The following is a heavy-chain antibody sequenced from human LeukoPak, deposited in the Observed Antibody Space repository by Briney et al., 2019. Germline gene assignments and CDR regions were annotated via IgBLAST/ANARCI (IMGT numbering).Heavy chain of an antibody. D-gene: IGHD3-3*01. Sequence: RASETLSLTCSVSGASIDSSYWTWIRQPPGKGLEWMGYIYHSGISNSSPSLKTRVTFSLDASRSQFSLKLRSVTASDTAVYYCARSVDIIASFGVVTPLDFWGRGTLVTVSS. V-gene: IGHV4-4*09. J-gene: IGHJ4*02. CDR2: IYHSGIS. CDR3: ARSVDIIASFGVVTPLDF. CDR1: GASIDSSY.